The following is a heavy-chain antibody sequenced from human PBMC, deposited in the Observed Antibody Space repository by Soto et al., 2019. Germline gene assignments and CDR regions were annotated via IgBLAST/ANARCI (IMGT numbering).Heavy chain of an antibody. J-gene: IGHJ5*02. D-gene: IGHD2-15*01. Sequence: GGSLRLSCAASGFTFSNAWMSWVRQAPGKGLEWVGRIKSKTDGGTTDYAAPVKGRFTISRDDSKNTLYLQMNSLKTEDTAVYYCTTDLGYCSGGSCYSNWSDPWGQGTLVTVAS. CDR3: TTDLGYCSGGSCYSNWSDP. CDR2: IKSKTDGGTT. V-gene: IGHV3-15*01. CDR1: GFTFSNAW.